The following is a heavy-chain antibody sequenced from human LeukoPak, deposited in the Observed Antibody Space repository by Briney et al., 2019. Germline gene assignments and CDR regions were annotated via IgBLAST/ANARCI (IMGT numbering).Heavy chain of an antibody. J-gene: IGHJ4*02. CDR2: INPSGGST. D-gene: IGHD3-10*01. CDR3: ARDRGVGELDY. CDR1: GYTFTSYY. V-gene: IGHV1-46*01. Sequence: GASVKVSCKASGYTFTSYYMHWVRQAPGQGLEWMGIINPSGGSTSYAQKFQGRVTMTRDTSTGTVYMELSSLRSEDTAVYYCARDRGVGELDYWGQGTLVTVSS.